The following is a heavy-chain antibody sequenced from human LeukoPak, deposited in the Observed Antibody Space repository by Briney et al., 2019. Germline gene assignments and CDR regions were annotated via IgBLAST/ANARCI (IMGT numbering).Heavy chain of an antibody. V-gene: IGHV3-30*03. CDR3: ATRGPVVVIANDAFDI. J-gene: IGHJ3*02. CDR1: GFTVSSYG. D-gene: IGHD2-21*01. Sequence: GGSLRLSCAVSGFTVSSYGMHWVRQAPGKGLEWVAVISYVGSNKYYADSVKGRFTSSRDNSKNTLYLQMSSLRAENTGVYYCATRGPVVVIANDAFDIWGQGTTVTVSS. CDR2: ISYVGSNK.